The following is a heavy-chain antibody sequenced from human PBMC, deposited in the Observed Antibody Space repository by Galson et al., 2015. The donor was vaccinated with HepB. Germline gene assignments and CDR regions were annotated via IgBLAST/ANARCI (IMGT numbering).Heavy chain of an antibody. CDR2: IGWNSERK. D-gene: IGHD1-26*01. J-gene: IGHJ4*02. V-gene: IGHV3-9*01. Sequence: SLRLSCAASGFSFNDFAMHWVRQVPGKGLEWVSGIGWNSERKGYADSVKGRFTISRDNAQNSLYLQMSSLRIEDTAFYYCIKGPKPSLVGPFYYFDLWGQGTLVTVSS. CDR1: GFSFNDFA. CDR3: IKGPKPSLVGPFYYFDL.